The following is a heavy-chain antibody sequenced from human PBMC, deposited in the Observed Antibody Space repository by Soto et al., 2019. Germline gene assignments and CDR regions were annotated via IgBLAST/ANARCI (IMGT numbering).Heavy chain of an antibody. CDR3: ARGAAGNDC. Sequence: GASVKVSCKASGYTFTTYDINWVRQATGQGLEWMGWINPNSGFTGYAQNFQGRVTLTRDSSISTAYMELSSLRAEDTAVYYCARGAAGNDCWGQGSPVTVSS. V-gene: IGHV1-8*01. J-gene: IGHJ4*02. CDR1: GYTFTTYD. CDR2: INPNSGFT. D-gene: IGHD6-13*01.